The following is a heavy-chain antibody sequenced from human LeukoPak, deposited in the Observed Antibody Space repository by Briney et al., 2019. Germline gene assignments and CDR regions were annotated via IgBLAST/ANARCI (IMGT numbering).Heavy chain of an antibody. J-gene: IGHJ4*02. V-gene: IGHV1-8*01. Sequence: ASVKVSCKASGYTFTSYDINWVRQATGQGLEWMGRMNPNSGNTGYAQKFQGRVTMTRNTSISTAYMELSSLRSEDTAVYYCARGGDSEGYFDYWGQGTLVTVSS. CDR2: MNPNSGNT. CDR1: GYTFTSYD. D-gene: IGHD4-11*01. CDR3: ARGGDSEGYFDY.